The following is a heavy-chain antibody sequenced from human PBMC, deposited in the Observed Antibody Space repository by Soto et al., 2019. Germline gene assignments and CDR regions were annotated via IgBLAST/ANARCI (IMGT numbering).Heavy chain of an antibody. J-gene: IGHJ4*02. D-gene: IGHD4-17*01. CDR1: GCSISSGGYY. Sequence: TLSLTCTVAGCSISSGGYYWSWIRQHPGKGLEWIGYIYYSGSTYYNPSLKSRVTISVDTSNNQFSLKLSSVTAADTAVYYCAREDYGGNSPPLWGQGTLVTVSS. CDR3: AREDYGGNSPPL. CDR2: IYYSGST. V-gene: IGHV4-31*03.